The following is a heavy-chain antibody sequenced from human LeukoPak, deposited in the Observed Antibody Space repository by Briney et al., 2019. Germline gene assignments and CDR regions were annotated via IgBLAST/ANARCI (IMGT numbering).Heavy chain of an antibody. CDR1: GFRFSLYD. J-gene: IGHJ4*02. CDR2: VRSDGSNK. CDR3: AKEGSGWWYFDY. Sequence: GGSLRLSCAASGFRFSLYDIHWVRQAPGKGLEYVALVRSDGSNKCYADSVKGRFTISRDNSQNTVYLQMSSLRVEDTAVYYCAKEGSGWWYFDYWGQGTPVTVSS. V-gene: IGHV3-30*02. D-gene: IGHD6-19*01.